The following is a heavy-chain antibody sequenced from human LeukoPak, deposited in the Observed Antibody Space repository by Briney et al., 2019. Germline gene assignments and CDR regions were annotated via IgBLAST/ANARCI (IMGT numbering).Heavy chain of an antibody. V-gene: IGHV4-34*01. J-gene: IGHJ4*02. Sequence: SETLSLTCAVYGGSFSGYYWSWIRQPPGKGLEWIGEINHSGSTNYNPSLKSRVTISVDTSKNQFSLKLSSVTAADTAVYYCARGAATVTHKYFDYWGQGTLVTVSS. CDR2: INHSGST. CDR1: GGSFSGYY. D-gene: IGHD4-17*01. CDR3: ARGAATVTHKYFDY.